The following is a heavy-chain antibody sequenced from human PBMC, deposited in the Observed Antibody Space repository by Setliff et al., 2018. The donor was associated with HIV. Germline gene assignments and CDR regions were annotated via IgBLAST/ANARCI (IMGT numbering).Heavy chain of an antibody. CDR2: INHSGST. D-gene: IGHD3-3*01. CDR1: GGSFSGYY. J-gene: IGHJ3*02. V-gene: IGHV4-34*01. Sequence: SETLSLTCAVYGGSFSGYYWSWIRQPPGKGLEWIGEINHSGSTNYNPSLMSRVTISLDTPKNHFSLKLTSVTAADTAVYYCARPLTPSFNFWGDAFAIWGQGTMVTVSS. CDR3: ARPLTPSFNFWGDAFAI.